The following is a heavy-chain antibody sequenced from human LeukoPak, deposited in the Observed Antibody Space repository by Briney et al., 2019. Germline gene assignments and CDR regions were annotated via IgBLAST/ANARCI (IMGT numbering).Heavy chain of an antibody. Sequence: PGGSLRLSCAASGFTFSSYGMHWVRQAHGKGLEGVGRIKSKTDGGTTDYAAPVKGRFTISRDDSKNTLYLQMNSLKTEDTAVYYCTSHSGSYYVGFDYWGQGTLVTVSS. D-gene: IGHD1-26*01. CDR3: TSHSGSYYVGFDY. CDR1: GFTFSSYG. V-gene: IGHV3-15*07. CDR2: IKSKTDGGTT. J-gene: IGHJ4*02.